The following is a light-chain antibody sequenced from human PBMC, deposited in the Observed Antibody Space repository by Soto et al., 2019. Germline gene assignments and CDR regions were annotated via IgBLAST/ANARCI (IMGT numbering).Light chain of an antibody. J-gene: IGLJ3*02. Sequence: QSVLTQPPSVSGAPGQRVTISCTGSSFNIGAGYDVHWYQQLPGTAPKFLIYGNNNRPSGVPDRFSGSKSGTSASLAITGLQAEDEADYYCQSYDSSLSGSVFGGGTKLTVL. CDR1: SFNIGAGYD. CDR2: GNN. V-gene: IGLV1-40*01. CDR3: QSYDSSLSGSV.